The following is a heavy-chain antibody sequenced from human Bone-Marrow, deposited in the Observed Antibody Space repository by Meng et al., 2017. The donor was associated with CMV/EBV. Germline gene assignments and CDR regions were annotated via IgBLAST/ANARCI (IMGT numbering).Heavy chain of an antibody. D-gene: IGHD3-22*01. V-gene: IGHV4-39*01. CDR1: GGSISSSSYY. J-gene: IGHJ4*02. Sequence: GSLRLSCTVSGGSISSSSYYWGWIRQPPGKGLEWIGSIYYSGSTYYNPSLKSRVTISVDTSKNQFSLKLSSVTAADTAVYYCARHYYDSSGYYDKSFDYWGQGTLVTFSS. CDR2: IYYSGST. CDR3: ARHYYDSSGYYDKSFDY.